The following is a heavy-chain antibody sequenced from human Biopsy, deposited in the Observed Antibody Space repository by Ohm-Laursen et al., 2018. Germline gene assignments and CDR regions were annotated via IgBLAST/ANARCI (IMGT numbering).Heavy chain of an antibody. CDR2: INGSGGST. Sequence: SLRLSCAASGFTFNVYSIVWVRQAPGKGLECVSVINGSGGSTYYADPVKGRFTISRDNSKNTLYLQMNSLRAEDTAMYYCARDLYDFCGGCPFDPWGQGTLVTVS. J-gene: IGHJ5*02. CDR3: ARDLYDFCGGCPFDP. CDR1: GFTFNVYS. V-gene: IGHV3-23*01. D-gene: IGHD3-3*01.